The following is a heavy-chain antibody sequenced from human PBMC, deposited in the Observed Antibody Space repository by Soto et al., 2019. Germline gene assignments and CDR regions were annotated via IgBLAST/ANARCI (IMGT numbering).Heavy chain of an antibody. CDR2: INHSGST. CDR1: GGSFSGYY. CDR3: ARGPNYYDSNVVYGMDV. V-gene: IGHV4-34*01. J-gene: IGHJ6*02. D-gene: IGHD3-22*01. Sequence: LSLTCAVYGGSFSGYYWSWIRQPPWKGLEWIGEINHSGSTNYNPSLKSRVTISVDTSKNQFSLKLSSVTAADTAVYYCARGPNYYDSNVVYGMDVWGQGTTVTVSS.